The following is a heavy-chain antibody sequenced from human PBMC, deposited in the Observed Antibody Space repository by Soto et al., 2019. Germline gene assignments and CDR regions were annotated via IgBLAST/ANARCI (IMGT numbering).Heavy chain of an antibody. CDR1: GYTFTGYY. CDR3: ARVGGSYWHFDY. Sequence: ASVKVSCKASGYTFTGYYMHWVRQAPGQGLEWMGWINPNSGGTNYAQKIQGRVTMTRDTSISTAYMEMRRLRSDDTAVYYCARVGGSYWHFDYWGQGTLVTVSS. D-gene: IGHD1-26*01. CDR2: INPNSGGT. J-gene: IGHJ4*02. V-gene: IGHV1-2*02.